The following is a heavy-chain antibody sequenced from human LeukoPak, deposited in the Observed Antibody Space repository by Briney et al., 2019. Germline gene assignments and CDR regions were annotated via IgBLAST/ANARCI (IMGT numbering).Heavy chain of an antibody. CDR2: ISAYNGNT. J-gene: IGHJ6*03. V-gene: IGHV1-18*01. D-gene: IGHD6-13*01. CDR3: AREGGDSSSWAYYYHYHYMDV. Sequence: ASVKVSCKASGYTFTSYGISWVRQAPGQGLEWMGWISAYNGNTNYAQKLQGRVTMTTDTSTSTAYMELRSLRSDDTAVYYCAREGGDSSSWAYYYHYHYMDVWGKGTTVTVSS. CDR1: GYTFTSYG.